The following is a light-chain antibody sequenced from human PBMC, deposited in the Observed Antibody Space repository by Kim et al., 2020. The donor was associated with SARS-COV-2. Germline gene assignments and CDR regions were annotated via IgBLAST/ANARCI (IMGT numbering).Light chain of an antibody. CDR1: KLGSKY. CDR2: QDK. CDR3: QAWDSTTAG. V-gene: IGLV3-1*01. J-gene: IGLJ2*01. Sequence: SYELTQPPSVSVSPGQTASITCSGDKLGSKYVCWYQQKPGQSPVVVIYQDKKRPSGIPERISASNSGNTATLTISGPQAMDEADYYCQAWDSTTAGFGGG.